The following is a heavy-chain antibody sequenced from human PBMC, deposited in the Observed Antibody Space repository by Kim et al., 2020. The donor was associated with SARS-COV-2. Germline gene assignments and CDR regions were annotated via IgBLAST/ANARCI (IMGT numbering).Heavy chain of an antibody. CDR2: ISSSSSYT. CDR3: ARVGVRGVITNPGFDY. J-gene: IGHJ4*02. Sequence: GGSLRLSCAASGFTFSDYYMSWIRQAPGKGLEWVSYISSSSSYTNYADSVKGRFTISRDNAKNSLYLQMNSLRAEDTAVYYCARVGVRGVITNPGFDYWGQGTLVTVSS. CDR1: GFTFSDYY. V-gene: IGHV3-11*06. D-gene: IGHD3-10*01.